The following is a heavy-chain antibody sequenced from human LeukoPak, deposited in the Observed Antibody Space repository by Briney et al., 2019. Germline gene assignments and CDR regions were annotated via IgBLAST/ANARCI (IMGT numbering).Heavy chain of an antibody. Sequence: GGSLRLSCAASGFTFDDYAMHWVRHAPGKGLEWVSGISWNSGSIGYADSVKGRFTISRDNAKNSLYLQMNSLRAEDTALYYCAKDIAAAGFGSMDVWGQGTTVTVSS. CDR2: ISWNSGSI. D-gene: IGHD6-13*01. CDR1: GFTFDDYA. CDR3: AKDIAAAGFGSMDV. J-gene: IGHJ6*02. V-gene: IGHV3-9*01.